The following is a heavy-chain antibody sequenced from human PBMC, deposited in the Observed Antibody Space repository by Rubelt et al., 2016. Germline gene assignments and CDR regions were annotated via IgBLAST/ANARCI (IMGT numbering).Heavy chain of an antibody. J-gene: IGHJ4*02. Sequence: EVQLVESGGDLVQPGGSLRLSCAASGFTFSSYWIHWVRQAPGRGLVWVSSFSGNSANIYYADSVRGRFTISRDNARNALYLQMNSLRAEDTAVYYCASGGSFFDHWGQGTLVTVSS. CDR1: GFTFSSYW. V-gene: IGHV3-21*01. CDR3: ASGGSFFDH. CDR2: FSGNSANI. D-gene: IGHD3-10*01.